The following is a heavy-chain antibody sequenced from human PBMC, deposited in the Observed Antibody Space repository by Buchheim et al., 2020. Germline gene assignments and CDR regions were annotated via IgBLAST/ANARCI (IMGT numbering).Heavy chain of an antibody. CDR3: AKDRRSITMVRGSMDV. D-gene: IGHD3-10*01. CDR2: ISGSGGSK. V-gene: IGHV3-23*01. Sequence: EVQLLESGGGVVQPGGSLRLSCAASGFTFSSYAMHWVRQAPGKGLEWVAAISGSGGSKYYADSVKGRFTISRDNSKNTLYLPMNSLRAEDTAVYYCAKDRRSITMVRGSMDVWGQETT. CDR1: GFTFSSYA. J-gene: IGHJ6*02.